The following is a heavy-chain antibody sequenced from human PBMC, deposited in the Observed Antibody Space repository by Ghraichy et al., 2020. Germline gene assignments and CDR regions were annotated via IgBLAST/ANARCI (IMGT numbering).Heavy chain of an antibody. D-gene: IGHD2-15*01. Sequence: GESLNISCAASGFTFSSYAMSWVRQAPGKGLEWVSAITDSGGSTYYADSVKGRFTTSRDNSKNTLYLQMNSLRAEDTAVYYCAKDQARLHQYWGQGTLVTVSS. J-gene: IGHJ4*02. CDR3: AKDQARLHQY. V-gene: IGHV3-23*01. CDR1: GFTFSSYA. CDR2: ITDSGGST.